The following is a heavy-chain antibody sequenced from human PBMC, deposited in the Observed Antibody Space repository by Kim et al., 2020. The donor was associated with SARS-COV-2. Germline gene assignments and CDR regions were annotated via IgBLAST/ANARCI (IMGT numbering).Heavy chain of an antibody. D-gene: IGHD6-13*01. J-gene: IGHJ6*02. Sequence: SGPTLVNPTQTLTLTCTFSGFSLSTSGVGVGWIRQPPGKALEWLALIYWDDDKRYSPSLKSRLTITKDTSKNQVVLTMTNMDPVDTATYYCARDIIAAAARSDYYYGMDVWGQGTTVTVSS. CDR3: ARDIIAAAARSDYYYGMDV. CDR2: IYWDDDK. V-gene: IGHV2-5*02. CDR1: GFSLSTSGVG.